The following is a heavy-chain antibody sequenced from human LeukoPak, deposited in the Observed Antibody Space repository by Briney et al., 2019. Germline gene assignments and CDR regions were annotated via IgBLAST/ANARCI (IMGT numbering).Heavy chain of an antibody. Sequence: GGSXRLSXAAXXXXXXXXXXXXVXXXXXXXXXXVSYISRSGXTIFSADYVXGXFTTSRDNAKNSLFLQMNNLRAXDTAVYYCARVSTGSEYFDYWGQGTLVTVSS. CDR3: ARVSTGSEYFDY. CDR1: XXXXXXXX. V-gene: IGHV3-48*03. CDR2: ISRSGXTI. J-gene: IGHJ4*02.